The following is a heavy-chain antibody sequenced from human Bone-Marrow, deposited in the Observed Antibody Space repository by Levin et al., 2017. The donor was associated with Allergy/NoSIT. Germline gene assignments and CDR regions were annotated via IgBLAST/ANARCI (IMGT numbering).Heavy chain of an antibody. D-gene: IGHD6-19*01. CDR2: ISHTGKI. V-gene: IGHV4-38-2*02. Sequence: SETLSLTCAVSGYPISSLYYWGWIRQPPGKGMEWIGSISHTGKIYYNPSLNSRVTMSVDTSKNGFSLNVTSLTAADTAVYYCTRDRFYSSGWYSDYWGLGTLVTVSS. CDR1: GYPISSLYY. CDR3: TRDRFYSSGWYSDY. J-gene: IGHJ4*02.